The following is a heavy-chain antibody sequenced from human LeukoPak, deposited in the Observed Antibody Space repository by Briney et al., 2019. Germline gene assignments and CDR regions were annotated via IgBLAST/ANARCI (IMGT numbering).Heavy chain of an antibody. Sequence: KPGGSLRLSCAASGFTFSSYAMSWVRQAPGKGLEWIGSIYYSGSTYYNPSLKSRVTISVDTSKNQFSLKLSSVTAADTAVYYCARVGEFPGYWGQGTLVTVSS. V-gene: IGHV4-39*07. CDR3: ARVGEFPGY. D-gene: IGHD3-10*01. CDR2: IYYSGST. CDR1: GFTFSSYA. J-gene: IGHJ4*02.